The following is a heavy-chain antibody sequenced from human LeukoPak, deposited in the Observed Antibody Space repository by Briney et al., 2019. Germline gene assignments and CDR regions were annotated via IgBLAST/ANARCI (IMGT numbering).Heavy chain of an antibody. CDR3: ARGLRFLEWFETHGFDY. D-gene: IGHD3-3*01. J-gene: IGHJ4*02. CDR1: GGTFSSYA. V-gene: IGHV1-69*13. CDR2: IIPIFGTA. Sequence: ASVKVSCKASGGTFSSYAISWVRQAPGQGLEWMGGIIPIFGTANYAQKFQGRVTITADESTNTAYMELSSLRSEDTAVYYCARGLRFLEWFETHGFDYWGQGTLVTVSS.